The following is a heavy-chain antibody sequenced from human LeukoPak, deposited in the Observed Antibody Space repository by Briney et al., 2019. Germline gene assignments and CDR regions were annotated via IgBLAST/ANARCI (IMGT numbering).Heavy chain of an antibody. J-gene: IGHJ4*02. CDR1: GFTFNNYA. V-gene: IGHV3-23*01. D-gene: IGHD3-10*01. CDR2: ISGRGGST. Sequence: GGSLRLSCAASGFTFNNYAMSWVRQAPGKGLEWVSAISGRGGSTYYADSVKGRFTISRDNSKNTLYLQMNSLRAEDTAVYYCAKWLRTGRFITMVRGFDYWGQGTLVTVSS. CDR3: AKWLRTGRFITMVRGFDY.